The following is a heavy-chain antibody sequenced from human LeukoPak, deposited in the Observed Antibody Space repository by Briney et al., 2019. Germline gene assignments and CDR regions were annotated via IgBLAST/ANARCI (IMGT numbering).Heavy chain of an antibody. Sequence: GASVKVSCKASGYSFTNYGITWVRQAPGQGLEWMGWINPNSGGTNYAQKFQGRVTMTRDTSISTAYMELSRLRSDDTAVYYCARDFREWRGEYYFDYWGQGTLVTVSS. CDR2: INPNSGGT. CDR1: GYSFTNYG. D-gene: IGHD3-3*01. J-gene: IGHJ4*02. CDR3: ARDFREWRGEYYFDY. V-gene: IGHV1-2*02.